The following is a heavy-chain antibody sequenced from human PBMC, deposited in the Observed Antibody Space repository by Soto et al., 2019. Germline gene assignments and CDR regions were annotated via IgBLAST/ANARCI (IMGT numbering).Heavy chain of an antibody. Sequence: GASVKVSCKASGYTFTSYGISWVRQAPGQGLEWMGWISAYNGNTNYAQKLQGRVTMTTDTSTSTAYMELRSLRSDDTAVYYCARDRDTLWFGDRYSTFDYWGQGTLVTVPS. D-gene: IGHD3-10*01. V-gene: IGHV1-18*01. CDR1: GYTFTSYG. J-gene: IGHJ4*02. CDR3: ARDRDTLWFGDRYSTFDY. CDR2: ISAYNGNT.